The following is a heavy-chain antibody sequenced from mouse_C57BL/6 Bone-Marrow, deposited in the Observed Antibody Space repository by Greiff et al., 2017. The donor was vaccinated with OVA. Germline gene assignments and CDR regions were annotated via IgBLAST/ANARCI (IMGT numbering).Heavy chain of an antibody. CDR1: GFTLSSYA. V-gene: IGHV5-9-1*02. CDR3: TWLLDAMDY. J-gene: IGHJ4*01. Sequence: EVQLVESGVGLVKPGGSLKLPCAVSGFTLSSYAMSWVRKTPEKRLEWVAYFSSGGDYIYYADTVKGRFTSSRDNARNTLYLQMSRLKSEDTAMYYWTWLLDAMDYWGQGTSVTVSS. CDR2: FSSGGDYI. D-gene: IGHD2-3*01.